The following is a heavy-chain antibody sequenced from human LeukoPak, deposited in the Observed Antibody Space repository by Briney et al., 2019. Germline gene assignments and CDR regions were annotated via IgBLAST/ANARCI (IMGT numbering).Heavy chain of an antibody. V-gene: IGHV3-48*01. CDR3: ARDRGVSYYDSSGHGDY. Sequence: PGGSLRLSCAASGFIFSISDMNWVRQAPGKGLEWISYISHYSTSTYYADSVTGRFTISRDNAKNSLFLQMNSLRPDDTGTYYCARDRGVSYYDSSGHGDYWGQGTLVTVSS. J-gene: IGHJ4*02. CDR2: ISHYSTST. CDR1: GFIFSISD. D-gene: IGHD3-22*01.